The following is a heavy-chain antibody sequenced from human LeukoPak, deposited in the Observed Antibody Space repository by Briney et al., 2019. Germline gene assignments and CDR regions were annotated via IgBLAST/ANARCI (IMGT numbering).Heavy chain of an antibody. CDR1: GFTFSSYA. Sequence: GGSLRLSCAASGFTFSSYAMSWVRQAPGKGLEWVAVIFYDGSIQYYADSVRGRFTISRDNSKNTLYLQMNSLRGEDTAVYYWAKDGDPVTAYYFDYWGQGTLVTVSS. CDR2: IFYDGSIQ. V-gene: IGHV3-30*04. D-gene: IGHD4-17*01. CDR3: AKDGDPVTAYYFDY. J-gene: IGHJ4*02.